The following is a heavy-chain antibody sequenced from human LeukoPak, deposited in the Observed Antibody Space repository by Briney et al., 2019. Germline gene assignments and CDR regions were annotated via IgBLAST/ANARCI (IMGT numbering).Heavy chain of an antibody. Sequence: PSETLSLTCAVSGGSISSSNWWSWVRQPPGKGLEWIGEIYQGGNTNYNPSLKSRVTFSVDKPKNQFSLKLNSVTAADTAVYYCARGSSGSLEGCDYWGQGTLVTVSS. CDR1: GGSISSSNW. CDR2: IYQGGNT. CDR3: ARGSSGSLEGCDY. J-gene: IGHJ4*02. D-gene: IGHD1-26*01. V-gene: IGHV4-4*02.